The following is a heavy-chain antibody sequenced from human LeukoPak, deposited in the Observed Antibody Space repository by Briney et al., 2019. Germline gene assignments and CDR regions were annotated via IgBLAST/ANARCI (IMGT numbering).Heavy chain of an antibody. J-gene: IGHJ6*02. V-gene: IGHV4-59*12. Sequence: SETLSLTCTVSGDSISSYYWTWIRQAPGKGLEWIGYIYYSGSTNYNPSLKSRVTMSVDTSKNQFSLKLSSVTAADTAVYYCARGRSSRWLQSNGMDVWGQGTTVTVSS. CDR2: IYYSGST. D-gene: IGHD5-24*01. CDR1: GDSISSYY. CDR3: ARGRSSRWLQSNGMDV.